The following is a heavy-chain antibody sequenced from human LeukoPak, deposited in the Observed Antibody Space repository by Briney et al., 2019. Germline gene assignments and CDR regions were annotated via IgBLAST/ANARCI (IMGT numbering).Heavy chain of an antibody. CDR1: GFTVSSNY. CDR2: IYSGGST. Sequence: GGSLRLSCAASGFTVSSNYMSWVRQAPGKGLEWVSVIYSGGSTYYADSVKGRFTISRDNSKNTLYLQMNSLRAEDTAVYYCARGYYGSASGDYFDYWGQGTLVTVSS. V-gene: IGHV3-66*01. CDR3: ARGYYGSASGDYFDY. D-gene: IGHD3-10*01. J-gene: IGHJ4*02.